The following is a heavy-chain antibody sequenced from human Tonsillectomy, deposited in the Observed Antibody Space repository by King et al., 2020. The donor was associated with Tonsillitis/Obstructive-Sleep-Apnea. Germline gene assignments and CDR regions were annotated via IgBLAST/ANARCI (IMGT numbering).Heavy chain of an antibody. CDR3: ARGDSSDYYYGMDV. V-gene: IGHV4-59*01. CDR2: IHYSGST. CDR1: GGSISSSY. Sequence: VQLQESGPGLVKPSETLSLTCTVSGGSISSSYWSWIRQPLGKGLEWIGYIHYSGSTTYNPSLKSRVIISVDTSKNQFSLNLSSVTAADTAVYYCARGDSSDYYYGMDVLGQGTTVTVSS. D-gene: IGHD5-18*01. J-gene: IGHJ6*02.